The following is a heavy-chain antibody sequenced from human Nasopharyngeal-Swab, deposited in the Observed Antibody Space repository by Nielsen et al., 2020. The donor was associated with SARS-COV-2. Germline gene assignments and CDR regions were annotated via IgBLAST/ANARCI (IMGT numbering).Heavy chain of an antibody. CDR3: ARGGGSSPDF. CDR1: GFTFSSYG. CDR2: ISSGSSTI. J-gene: IGHJ4*02. D-gene: IGHD3-16*01. V-gene: IGHV3-48*04. Sequence: GGSLRLSCAVSGFTFSSYGMNWVRQAPGKGLEWVSYISSGSSTIHYADSVKGRFTISRDNAKNFVYLEMNSLRVEDSALYYCARGGGSSPDFWGQGTLVIVSS.